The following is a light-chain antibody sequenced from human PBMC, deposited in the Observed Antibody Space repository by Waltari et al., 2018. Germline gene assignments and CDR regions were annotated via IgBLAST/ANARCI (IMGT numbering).Light chain of an antibody. CDR2: DAS. CDR1: QDITNY. V-gene: IGKV1-33*01. J-gene: IGKJ3*01. Sequence: IQLTQSPSFLSASVGDRVTITCRASQDITNYLNWYQQKPGKAPKLLIHDASKLEPGVPSRFSGSQSGTYFTLTITSLQPEDIATYYCQRYDNLPMFSFGPGTKVDIK. CDR3: QRYDNLPMFS.